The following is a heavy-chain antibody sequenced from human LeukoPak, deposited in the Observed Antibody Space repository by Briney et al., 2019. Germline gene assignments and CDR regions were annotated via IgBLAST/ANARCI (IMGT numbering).Heavy chain of an antibody. CDR2: INPNSGGT. D-gene: IGHD3-22*01. V-gene: IGHV1-2*02. J-gene: IGHJ4*02. CDR3: ARGRGPGIYDSSGNDY. Sequence: GASVKVSCKASGYTFTGYYMHWVRLAPGQGLEWMGWINPNSGGTNYAQKFQGRVTMTRDTSISTAYMELSRLRSDDTAVYYCARGRGPGIYDSSGNDYWGQGTLVTVSS. CDR1: GYTFTGYY.